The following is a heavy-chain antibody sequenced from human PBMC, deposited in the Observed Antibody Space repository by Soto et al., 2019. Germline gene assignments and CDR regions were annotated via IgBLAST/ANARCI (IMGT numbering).Heavy chain of an antibody. D-gene: IGHD3-10*01. J-gene: IGHJ4*02. CDR1: GGSISSSNW. CDR3: ARGYYYGSGSWKRPSTYFDY. V-gene: IGHV4-4*02. CDR2: IYHSGST. Sequence: SETLSLTCAVSGGSISSSNWWSWVRQPPGKGLEWIGEIYHSGSTNYNPSLKSRVTISVDKSKNQFSLKLSSVTAADTAVYYWARGYYYGSGSWKRPSTYFDYWGQGTLVTVSS.